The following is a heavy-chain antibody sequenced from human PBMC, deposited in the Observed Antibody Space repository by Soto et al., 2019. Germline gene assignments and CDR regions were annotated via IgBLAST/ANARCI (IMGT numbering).Heavy chain of an antibody. CDR3: ARVRGYSYVADAFDI. J-gene: IGHJ3*02. V-gene: IGHV4-31*03. CDR1: GGSIISCGYY. D-gene: IGHD5-18*01. CDR2: IYYSGST. Sequence: SETLCLTCTVSGGSIISCGYYWSWIRQHPGKGLEWIGYIYYSGSTYYNPSLKSRVTISVDTSKNQFSLKLSSVTAADTAVYYCARVRGYSYVADAFDIWGQGTMVT.